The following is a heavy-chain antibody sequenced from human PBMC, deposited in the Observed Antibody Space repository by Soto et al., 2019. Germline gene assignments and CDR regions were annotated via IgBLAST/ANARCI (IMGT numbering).Heavy chain of an antibody. CDR2: IDPSDSYT. CDR3: ARRGRRNDAFDI. Sequence: GESLKISCNGSGYSFTIYWISWVRQMPGKGLEWMGRIDPSDSYTNYSPSFQGHVTISADKSISTAYLQWSSLKASDTAMYYCARRGRRNDAFDIWGQGTMVTVSS. V-gene: IGHV5-10-1*01. CDR1: GYSFTIYW. J-gene: IGHJ3*02.